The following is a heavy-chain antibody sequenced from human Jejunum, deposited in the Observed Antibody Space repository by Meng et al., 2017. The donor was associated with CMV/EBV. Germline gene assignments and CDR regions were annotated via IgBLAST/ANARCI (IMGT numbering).Heavy chain of an antibody. V-gene: IGHV3-7*02. CDR1: GFTFRSYW. CDR3: AKYNYGIDY. D-gene: IGHD5-18*01. Sequence: EGPLVEFGGGLGQPGGSLRLSCAASGFTFRSYWMTWVRQAPGKGLEWVANIKTDGSDKNYVDSVKGRFTISRDNAQNSLYLQMNSLRAEDTAVYYCAKYNYGIDYWGQGTLVTVSS. CDR2: IKTDGSDK. J-gene: IGHJ4*02.